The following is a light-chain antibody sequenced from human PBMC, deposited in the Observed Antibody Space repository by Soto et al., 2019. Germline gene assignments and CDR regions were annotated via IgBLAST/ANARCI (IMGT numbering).Light chain of an antibody. J-gene: IGLJ1*01. CDR2: DVT. Sequence: QSALTQPPSASGAPGQSVTISCTGTRSDVGGYNYVSWHQQHPGKAPKLIIYDVTKRPSGVPDRFSGSKSGYTASLTVSGLQAEDEADYYCSSFAGGNIYVFGTGTKLTVL. V-gene: IGLV2-8*01. CDR3: SSFAGGNIYV. CDR1: RSDVGGYNY.